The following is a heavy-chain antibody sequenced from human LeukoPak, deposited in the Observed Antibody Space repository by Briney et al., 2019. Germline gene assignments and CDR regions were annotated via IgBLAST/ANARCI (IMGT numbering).Heavy chain of an antibody. CDR3: TRLREGTYYYGSGSYYSLDY. V-gene: IGHV3-30*03. CDR2: ISYDGSNK. J-gene: IGHJ4*02. CDR1: GFTFSSYG. D-gene: IGHD3-10*01. Sequence: GRSLRLSCAASGFTFSSYGMHWVRQAPGKGLEWVAVISYDGSNKYYADSVKGRFTISRDNSKNTLYLQMNSLRAEDTAVYYCTRLREGTYYYGSGSYYSLDYWGQGTLVTVSS.